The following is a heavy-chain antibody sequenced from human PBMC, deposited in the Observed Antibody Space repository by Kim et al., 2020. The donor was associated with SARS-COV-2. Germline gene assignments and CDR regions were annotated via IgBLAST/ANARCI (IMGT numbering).Heavy chain of an antibody. Sequence: SETLSLTCAVPGGSISSSNWWNWVRQPPGKGLEWIGEIYHGGNTNYNPSLKSRVTISVDRSKNQFSLNMNSVTAAGTAVYYCARGVSRCWYSMHFDYWGQGTVVTVSS. CDR2: IYHGGNT. V-gene: IGHV4-4*02. CDR3: ARGVSRCWYSMHFDY. J-gene: IGHJ4*02. D-gene: IGHD6-13*01. CDR1: GGSISSSNW.